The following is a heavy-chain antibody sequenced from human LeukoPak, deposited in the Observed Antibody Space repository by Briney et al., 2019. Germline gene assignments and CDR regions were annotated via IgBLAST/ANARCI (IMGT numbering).Heavy chain of an antibody. J-gene: IGHJ4*02. CDR1: GFTFSSYE. D-gene: IGHD4-23*01. Sequence: GGSLRLSCAASGFTFSSYEMNWVRQAPGKGLEWVSYISSSGSTIYYADSVKGRFTISRDNAKNSLYLQMNSLRAEDMAVYYCARDRGTTVVTKHFDYWGQGTLVTVSS. CDR2: ISSSGSTI. V-gene: IGHV3-48*03. CDR3: ARDRGTTVVTKHFDY.